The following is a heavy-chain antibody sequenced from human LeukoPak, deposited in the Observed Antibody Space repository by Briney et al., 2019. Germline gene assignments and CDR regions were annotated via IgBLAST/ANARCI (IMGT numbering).Heavy chain of an antibody. CDR1: GFTVSSNY. CDR3: ARSGRYSGSYCNYYYGMDV. D-gene: IGHD1-26*01. J-gene: IGHJ6*02. CDR2: IYSGGST. V-gene: IGHV3-66*01. Sequence: GGSLRLSCAASGFTVSSNYMSWVRQAPGKGLEWVSVIYSGGSTYYADSVEGRFTISRDNSKNTLYLQMNSLRAEDTAVYYCARSGRYSGSYCNYYYGMDVWGQGTTVTVSS.